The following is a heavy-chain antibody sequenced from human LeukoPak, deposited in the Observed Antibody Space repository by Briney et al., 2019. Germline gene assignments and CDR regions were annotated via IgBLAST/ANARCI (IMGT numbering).Heavy chain of an antibody. Sequence: LSLTCTVSGGSISSYYWSWVRQAPGKGLEWVGFIRSKAYGGTTEYAASVKGRFTISRDDSKSIAYLQMSSLKTEDTAVYYCTRDFIVVVPAANDYWGQGTLVTVSS. CDR3: TRDFIVVVPAANDY. J-gene: IGHJ4*02. D-gene: IGHD2-2*01. CDR2: IRSKAYGGTT. V-gene: IGHV3-49*04. CDR1: GGSISSYY.